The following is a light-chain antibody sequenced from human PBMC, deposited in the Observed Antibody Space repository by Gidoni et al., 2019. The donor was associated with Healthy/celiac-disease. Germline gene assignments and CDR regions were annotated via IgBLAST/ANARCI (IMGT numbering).Light chain of an antibody. V-gene: IGLV2-14*01. CDR3: SSYTSSSTLV. J-gene: IGLJ1*01. Sequence: QSALTQPASVSVSPGQSITISCTGTSRDVGGYNYVSWYQQHPGKAPKLMIYEVSNRPSGVSNRFSGSKSGNTASLTISGLQAEDEADYYCSSYTSSSTLVFGTGTKVTVL. CDR2: EVS. CDR1: SRDVGGYNY.